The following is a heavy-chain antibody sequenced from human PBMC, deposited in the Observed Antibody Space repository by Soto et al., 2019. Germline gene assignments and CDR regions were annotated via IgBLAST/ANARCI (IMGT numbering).Heavy chain of an antibody. CDR2: IYYSGST. CDR1: GGSISSYY. CDR3: ARRYAGNFDY. D-gene: IGHD2-8*01. J-gene: IGHJ4*02. Sequence: ETLSLTFTVSGGSISSYYWSCIRQPPGTGLEWIGYIYYSGSTNYNPSLKSRVTISVDTSKNQFSLKLSSVTAADTAVYYCARRYAGNFDYWGQATLVTVSS. V-gene: IGHV4-59*01.